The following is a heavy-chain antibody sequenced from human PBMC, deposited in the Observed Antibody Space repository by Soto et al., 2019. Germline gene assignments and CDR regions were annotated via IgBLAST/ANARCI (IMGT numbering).Heavy chain of an antibody. CDR3: ARICSARIAAAGFCYYYGMDV. CDR1: GYTFTSYG. CDR2: ISAYNGNT. D-gene: IGHD6-13*01. J-gene: IGHJ6*02. V-gene: IGHV1-18*01. Sequence: GASVKVSCKASGYTFTSYGISWVRQAPGQGLEWMGWISAYNGNTNYAQKLQGRVTMTTDTSTSTAYMELRSLRSDDTAVYYFARICSARIAAAGFCYYYGMDVWGQGTTVTVSS.